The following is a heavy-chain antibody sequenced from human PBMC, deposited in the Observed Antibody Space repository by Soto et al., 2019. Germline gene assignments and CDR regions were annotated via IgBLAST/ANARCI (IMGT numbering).Heavy chain of an antibody. CDR1: GASISSGGYY. V-gene: IGHV4-31*03. CDR3: ARDGRGRGIAVAGRFWYFDL. D-gene: IGHD6-19*01. CDR2: IYYSGST. Sequence: QVQLQESGPGLVTPSQTLSLTCTVSGASISSGGYYWNWLRQHPGKGLEWIGYIYYSGSTYYNPSLKSRVTIAVDTSKNEFSLKLSSVTAADTAVYYCARDGRGRGIAVAGRFWYFDLWGRGTLVTVSS. J-gene: IGHJ2*01.